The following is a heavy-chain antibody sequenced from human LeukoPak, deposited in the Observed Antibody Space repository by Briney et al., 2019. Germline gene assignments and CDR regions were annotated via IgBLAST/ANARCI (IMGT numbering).Heavy chain of an antibody. D-gene: IGHD1-26*01. CDR1: GFTFSSYA. CDR2: ISGSGGST. CDR3: AKDRSPIKTYYGMDV. J-gene: IGHJ6*02. Sequence: GGSLRLSCAASGFTFSSYAMSWVRQAPGKGLEWVSAISGSGGSTYYADSVKGRFTISRDNSKNTPYLQMNSLRAEDTAVYYCAKDRSPIKTYYGMDVWGQGTTVTVPS. V-gene: IGHV3-23*01.